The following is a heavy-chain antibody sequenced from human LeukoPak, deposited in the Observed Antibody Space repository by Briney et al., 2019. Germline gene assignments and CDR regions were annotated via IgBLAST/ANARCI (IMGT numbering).Heavy chain of an antibody. CDR3: AREGYQLLYKSKYNWFDP. V-gene: IGHV3-7*01. CDR1: GFTFSSYW. CDR2: ISQDGSEK. D-gene: IGHD2-2*02. Sequence: GGSLRLSCAASGFTFSSYWMSWFGRAPGKGLDGWPKISQDGSEKYYVDSVKGRFTISRDNAKNSLYLQMNSLRAEDTAVYYCAREGYQLLYKSKYNWFDPWGQGTLVTVSS. J-gene: IGHJ5*02.